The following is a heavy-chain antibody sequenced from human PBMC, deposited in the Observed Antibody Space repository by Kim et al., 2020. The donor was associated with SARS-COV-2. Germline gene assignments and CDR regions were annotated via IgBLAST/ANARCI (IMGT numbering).Heavy chain of an antibody. CDR3: ARAPDFYGPGSYLRGYYGMDV. V-gene: IGHV3-53*01. Sequence: GGSLRLSCTASGFTVSSNYMSWVRQAPGKGLEWVSIIYKDGRTYYADSVQGRFTISRDNSNNAMYLQMNRLRADDTAIYYCARAPDFYGPGSYLRGYYGMDVWGQGTTVTVSS. CDR2: IYKDGRT. J-gene: IGHJ6*02. CDR1: GFTVSSNY. D-gene: IGHD3-10*01.